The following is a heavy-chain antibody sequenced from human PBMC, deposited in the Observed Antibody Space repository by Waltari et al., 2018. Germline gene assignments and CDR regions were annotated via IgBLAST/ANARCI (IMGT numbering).Heavy chain of an antibody. CDR2: IYHSGST. J-gene: IGHJ6*03. CDR1: GYSISSGYY. D-gene: IGHD6-13*01. Sequence: QVQLQESGPGLVKPSETLSLTCAVSGYSISSGYYWGWIRQPPGKGLEWIGNIYHSGSTHYNPSLKSRVTISVDTSKNQFSLKLSSVTAADTAVYYCARRAAITAAGPTYYMDVWGNGTTVTVSS. V-gene: IGHV4-38-2*01. CDR3: ARRAAITAAGPTYYMDV.